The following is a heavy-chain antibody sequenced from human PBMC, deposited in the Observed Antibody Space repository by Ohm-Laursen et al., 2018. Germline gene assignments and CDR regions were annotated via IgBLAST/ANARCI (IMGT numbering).Heavy chain of an antibody. Sequence: SDTLSLTCAVNGESFSGYFWNWIRQPPGKGLEWIGEINQSGSTKYNPSLKRRVTLSADSSNSQFSLRLTSVTAADTATYYCARGSGFFKLDVWGQGTTVTVSS. J-gene: IGHJ6*02. V-gene: IGHV4-34*01. D-gene: IGHD6-19*01. CDR1: GESFSGYF. CDR3: ARGSGFFKLDV. CDR2: INQSGST.